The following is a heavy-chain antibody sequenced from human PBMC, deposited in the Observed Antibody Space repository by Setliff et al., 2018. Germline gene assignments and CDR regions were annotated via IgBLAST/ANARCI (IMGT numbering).Heavy chain of an antibody. CDR3: ARDPGTTSSLFGGLDV. J-gene: IGHJ6*02. CDR2: INPHGSEK. V-gene: IGHV3-7*01. D-gene: IGHD1-7*01. CDR1: GLSYINDW. Sequence: GGSLRLSCTASGLSYINDWVSWVRQAPGKGLEWLASINPHGSEKYYADSVKGRFTISRDNAKKSLFLQMDSLRAEDTAVYFCARDPGTTSSLFGGLDVWGQGTTVTVSS.